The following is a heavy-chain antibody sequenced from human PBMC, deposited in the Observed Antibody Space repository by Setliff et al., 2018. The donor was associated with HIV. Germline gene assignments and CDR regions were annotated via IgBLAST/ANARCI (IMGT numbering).Heavy chain of an antibody. V-gene: IGHV3-7*01. J-gene: IGHJ4*02. CDR1: GFTFSNFA. Sequence: GGSLRLSCAASGFTFSNFAISWVRQAPGKGLEWVANIEQDGSEKYYVDSVKGRFTISRDNARNSLYLQLNSLRAEDTAVYYCARDRGGSYTPLDFWGQGTLVTVSS. D-gene: IGHD1-26*01. CDR3: ARDRGGSYTPLDF. CDR2: IEQDGSEK.